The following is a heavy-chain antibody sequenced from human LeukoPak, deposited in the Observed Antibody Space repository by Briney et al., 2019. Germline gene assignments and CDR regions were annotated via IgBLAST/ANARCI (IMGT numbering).Heavy chain of an antibody. D-gene: IGHD6-13*01. V-gene: IGHV4-34*01. CDR2: INHSGST. CDR1: GGSFSGYY. Sequence: PSETLSLTCAVYGGSFSGYYWSWIRQPPGKGLEWIGEINHSGSTNDNPSLKSRVTIILDTTKNQFSLPLSSVTAADTAVYYCARVGGSSSWYMRAFDIWGQGTMVTVSS. CDR3: ARVGGSSSWYMRAFDI. J-gene: IGHJ3*02.